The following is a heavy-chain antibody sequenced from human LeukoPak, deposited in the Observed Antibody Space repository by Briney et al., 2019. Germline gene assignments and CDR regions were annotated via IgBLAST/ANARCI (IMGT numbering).Heavy chain of an antibody. D-gene: IGHD3-10*01. CDR1: GGSFSGYY. J-gene: IGHJ4*02. V-gene: IGHV4-34*01. Sequence: SETLSLTCAVYGGSFSGYYWSWLRQPPGKGLEWIGEINHSGSTNYNPSLKSRVTISVDTSKNQFSLQLSSVTAADTAVYYCARLSEQSTVYGSGSYYYFDYWGQGTLVTVSS. CDR3: ARLSEQSTVYGSGSYYYFDY. CDR2: INHSGST.